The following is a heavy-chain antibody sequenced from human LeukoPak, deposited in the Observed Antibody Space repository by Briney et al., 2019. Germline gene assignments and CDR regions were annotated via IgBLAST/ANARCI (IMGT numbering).Heavy chain of an antibody. V-gene: IGHV3-7*01. D-gene: IGHD3/OR15-3a*01. CDR1: GFTFSSYW. J-gene: IGHJ4*02. CDR3: ARDGLGSAFDY. Sequence: GGSLRLSCAGSGFTFSSYWMTWVRQAPGKGLEWVANIKQDGSEEYYVDSVKGRFTISRDNAKNSLYLQMNSLRAEDTAVYYCARDGLGSAFDYWSQGTLVTVSS. CDR2: IKQDGSEE.